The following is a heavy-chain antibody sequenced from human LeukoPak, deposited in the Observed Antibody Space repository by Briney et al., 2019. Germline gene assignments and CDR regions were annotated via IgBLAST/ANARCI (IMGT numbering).Heavy chain of an antibody. V-gene: IGHV3-21*01. CDR1: GFSFNTYS. CDR2: ISSSSRYI. Sequence: GGSLRLSCAASGFSFNTYSMNWVRQTPGKGLGWVSSISSSSRYIYYADSVKGRFTISRDNAKNSLYLQMHGLRPEATAADYCSSDRESTDYLHTWFDYWGQGTLVTVSS. CDR3: SSDRESTDYLHTWFDY. J-gene: IGHJ5*01. D-gene: IGHD3-10*01.